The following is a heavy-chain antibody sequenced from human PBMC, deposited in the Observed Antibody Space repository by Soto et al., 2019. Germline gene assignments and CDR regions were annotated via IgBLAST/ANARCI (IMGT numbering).Heavy chain of an antibody. CDR3: ARHGYNYGGGYFDY. Sequence: EVQLVESGGGLVQPGGALRLSCEASGVTVSSNYMSWFRQAPGKGLEWVSVIYSGGSTYYADSVKGRFTISRDNSKNTLYLQMNSLRAEDTAVYYCARHGYNYGGGYFDYWGQGTLVTVSS. V-gene: IGHV3-66*04. J-gene: IGHJ4*02. CDR1: GVTVSSNY. D-gene: IGHD5-18*01. CDR2: IYSGGST.